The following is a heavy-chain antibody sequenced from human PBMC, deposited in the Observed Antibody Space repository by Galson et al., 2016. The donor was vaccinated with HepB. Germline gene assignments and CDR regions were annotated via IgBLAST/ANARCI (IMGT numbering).Heavy chain of an antibody. CDR1: GFSLSTRGMC. D-gene: IGHD2-8*02. J-gene: IGHJ3*02. CDR3: ARTPRYCTGDGCDAFDI. Sequence: PALVKPTQTLTLTCTFSGFSLSTRGMCVSWIRQPPGKALEWLARIDWYDKKHHSTSLETRLTISKDTSENQVVLTMTNMDPVDTATYYCARTPRYCTGDGCDAFDIWGQGTLVTVSS. CDR2: IDWYDKK. V-gene: IGHV2-70*11.